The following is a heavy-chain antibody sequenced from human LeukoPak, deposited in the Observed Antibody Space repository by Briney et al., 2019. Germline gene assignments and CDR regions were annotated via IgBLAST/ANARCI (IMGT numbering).Heavy chain of an antibody. CDR2: INHSGST. Sequence: SETPSLTCAVYGGSFSGYYWSWIRQPPGKGLEWIGEINHSGSTNYNPSLKSRVTISVDTSKNQFSLKLSSVTAADTAVYYCASRLVRGVIRPPDYWGQGTLVTVSS. V-gene: IGHV4-34*01. J-gene: IGHJ4*02. D-gene: IGHD3-10*01. CDR3: ASRLVRGVIRPPDY. CDR1: GGSFSGYY.